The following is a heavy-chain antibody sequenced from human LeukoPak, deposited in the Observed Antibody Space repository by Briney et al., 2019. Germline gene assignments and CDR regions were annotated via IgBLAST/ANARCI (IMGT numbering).Heavy chain of an antibody. CDR3: ARRAGGQDFDY. V-gene: IGHV4-4*02. CDR2: MYLSGTT. D-gene: IGHD4-23*01. J-gene: IGHJ4*02. Sequence: SGTLSLTCTVSGDSINSLDLWSWVRQPPGKGLEWIGEMYLSGTTHSNPSVKSRVTISIDKSKNQFSLKLSSVTAADTAVYYCARRAGGQDFDYWGQGTLVTVSS. CDR1: GDSINSLDL.